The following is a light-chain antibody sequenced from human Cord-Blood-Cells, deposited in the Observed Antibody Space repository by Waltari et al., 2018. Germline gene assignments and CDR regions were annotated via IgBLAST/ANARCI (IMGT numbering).Light chain of an antibody. CDR2: KAS. CDR3: QQYNSDPWT. Sequence: DIQMTQSPSTLSASVGARVTLTCRASQSISSWLAWYQQKPGKAPKLLIYKASSLESGVPSRFSGSGSGTEFTLTISSLQPDDFATYYCQQYNSDPWTFGQGTKVEIK. V-gene: IGKV1-5*03. CDR1: QSISSW. J-gene: IGKJ1*01.